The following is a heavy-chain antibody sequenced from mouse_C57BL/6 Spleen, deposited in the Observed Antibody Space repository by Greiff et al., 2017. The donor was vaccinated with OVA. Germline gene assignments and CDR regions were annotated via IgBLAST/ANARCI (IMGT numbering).Heavy chain of an antibody. CDR3: ARGTTVVATPYYYAMDY. CDR1: GYTFTDYY. V-gene: IGHV1-26*01. Sequence: VQLQQSGPELVKPGASVKISCKASGYTFTDYYMTWVKQSHGTSLEWIGDITPNNGGTSYNQKFKGKATLTVDKSSSTAYMELRSLTSEDSAVYYCARGTTVVATPYYYAMDYWGQGTSVTVSS. CDR2: ITPNNGGT. D-gene: IGHD1-1*01. J-gene: IGHJ4*01.